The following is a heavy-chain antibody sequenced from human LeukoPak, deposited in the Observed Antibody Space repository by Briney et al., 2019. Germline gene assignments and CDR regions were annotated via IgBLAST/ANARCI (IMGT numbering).Heavy chain of an antibody. J-gene: IGHJ5*01. Sequence: GGSLRLSCAASGFTLGEYYMSWIRQAPGKGLEWVSSSGTTSGYTDYADSVKGRFTISRDNAKYSLYLQMNSLRAEDTAVYYCARGGRTRFDSWGQGTLVTVSS. CDR2: SGTTSGYT. D-gene: IGHD2-15*01. V-gene: IGHV3-11*05. CDR1: GFTLGEYY. CDR3: ARGGRTRFDS.